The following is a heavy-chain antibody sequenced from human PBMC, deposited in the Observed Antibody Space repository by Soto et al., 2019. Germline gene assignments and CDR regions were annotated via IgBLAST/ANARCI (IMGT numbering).Heavy chain of an antibody. CDR1: GFTFRSYA. Sequence: EEKLLESGGGSVQPGGSLRLSCAASGFTFRSYAMSWVRQAPGKGLEWVSAISGSGGSTHYADSVKGRFTISRDNSKNTLYLQMNSLRAEDTALYYCAKDPATYYDSGGYYLGPNSYYYGLDVWGQGTTVTVSS. CDR2: ISGSGGST. J-gene: IGHJ6*02. V-gene: IGHV3-23*01. D-gene: IGHD3-22*01. CDR3: AKDPATYYDSGGYYLGPNSYYYGLDV.